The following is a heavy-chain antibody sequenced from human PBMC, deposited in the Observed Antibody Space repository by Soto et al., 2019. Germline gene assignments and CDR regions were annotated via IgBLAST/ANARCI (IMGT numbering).Heavy chain of an antibody. V-gene: IGHV4-34*01. Sequence: SETLSLTCTVYGGSFGGYYWSWIRQPPGKGLEWIGEINHSGSTNYNPSLKSRVTISVDTSKNQFSLKLSSVTAADTAVYYCARSYRIAYCSGGSCYRGWFDPWGQGTLVTVSS. CDR1: GGSFGGYY. CDR2: INHSGST. J-gene: IGHJ5*02. D-gene: IGHD2-15*01. CDR3: ARSYRIAYCSGGSCYRGWFDP.